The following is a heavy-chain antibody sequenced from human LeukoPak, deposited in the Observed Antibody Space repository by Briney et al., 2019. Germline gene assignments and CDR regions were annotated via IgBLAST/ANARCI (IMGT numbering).Heavy chain of an antibody. CDR2: IYYSGST. Sequence: SETLSLTCTVSGGSISSSSYYWGWIRQPPGKGLEWIGSIYYSGSTYYNPSLKSRVTISVDTSKNQFSLKLSSVTAADTAVYYCARAYPTNYYFDYWGQGTLVTVSS. CDR3: ARAYPTNYYFDY. V-gene: IGHV4-39*01. J-gene: IGHJ4*02. D-gene: IGHD2-8*01. CDR1: GGSISSSSYY.